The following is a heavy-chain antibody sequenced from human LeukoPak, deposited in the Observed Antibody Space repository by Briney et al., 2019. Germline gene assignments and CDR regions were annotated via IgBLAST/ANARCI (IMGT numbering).Heavy chain of an antibody. CDR2: IYYSGST. Sequence: PSETLSLTCAVSGGSISNGDYYWSWIRQPPGKGLEWIGYIYYSGSTYYNPSLRSRIAISVDTSKNQFSLKLTSVSAADTAVYYCARARYANAWYAFDIWGHGTMVTVSS. CDR3: ARARYANAWYAFDI. J-gene: IGHJ3*02. V-gene: IGHV4-30-4*08. D-gene: IGHD2-2*01. CDR1: GGSISNGDYY.